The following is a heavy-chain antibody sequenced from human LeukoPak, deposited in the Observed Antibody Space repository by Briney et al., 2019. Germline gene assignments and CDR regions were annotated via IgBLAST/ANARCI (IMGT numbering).Heavy chain of an antibody. Sequence: GGSLRLSCAASGFTFSSYGMHWVRQAPGTELQWVAFISYDGSNKYYADSVKGRFTISRDNSKNTLYLQMNSLRPEDMAFYYCARAKIHGSGRRGLGDVRGKGTTVTVSS. J-gene: IGHJ6*04. V-gene: IGHV3-30*03. CDR2: ISYDGSNK. D-gene: IGHD3-10*01. CDR3: ARAKIHGSGRRGLGDV. CDR1: GFTFSSYG.